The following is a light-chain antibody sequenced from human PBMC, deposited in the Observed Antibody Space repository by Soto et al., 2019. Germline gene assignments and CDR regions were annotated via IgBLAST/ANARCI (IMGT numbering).Light chain of an antibody. J-gene: IGKJ1*01. V-gene: IGKV1-39*01. CDR3: XQTYSNPPWT. CDR2: AAS. Sequence: DIQMTQCPSSLSASVGDRVTITCRASQNINSYVNWYQQQPGKAPKLLIYAASSLQSGVPSRFSGSESGTDFNLTISSLQPEDFATYYCXQTYSNPPWTPGQGTKVEIK. CDR1: QNINSY.